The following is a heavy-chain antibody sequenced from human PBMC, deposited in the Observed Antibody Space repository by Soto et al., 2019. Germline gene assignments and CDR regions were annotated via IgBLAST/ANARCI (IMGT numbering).Heavy chain of an antibody. CDR1: GFSFTTGGAG. Sequence: QITLKESGPSLVEPTQTLTLTCTFSGFSFTTGGAGVGWIRQPPGKALEWLALIYWNDVKRYIPSLKNRLTITKDTSKIQVVLTMTNMDPVDTTTYFCAHRLGGTSTSGGAIDIWGQGTMVIVSS. CDR3: AHRLGGTSTSGGAIDI. J-gene: IGHJ3*02. V-gene: IGHV2-5*01. D-gene: IGHD3-16*01. CDR2: IYWNDVK.